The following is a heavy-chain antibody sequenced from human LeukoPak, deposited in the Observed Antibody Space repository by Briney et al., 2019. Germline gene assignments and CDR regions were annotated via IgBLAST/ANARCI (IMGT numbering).Heavy chain of an antibody. CDR3: ARGLGIATIDY. CDR2: INSDGSST. CDR1: GFTFNTYW. D-gene: IGHD6-13*01. J-gene: IGHJ4*02. V-gene: IGHV3-74*01. Sequence: GGSLRLSCAASGFTFNTYWMHCVRQAPGKGLVWVSRINSDGSSTTYADSVKGRFTISRDNAKNTLYLQMNSLRADDAAVYHCARGLGIATIDYWGQGTLVAVSS.